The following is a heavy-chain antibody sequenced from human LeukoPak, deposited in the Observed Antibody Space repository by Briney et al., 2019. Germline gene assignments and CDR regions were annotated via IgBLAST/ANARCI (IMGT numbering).Heavy chain of an antibody. CDR2: ISSSSSYI. J-gene: IGHJ4*02. V-gene: IGHV3-21*01. CDR3: ARASGSGVDY. Sequence: GGSLRLSCAASGFTFSSYSMNWVRQAPGKGLEWVSSISSSSSYIYYADSVKGRFTISRDNAKNSLYLQMNSLRAEDTAVHYCARASGSGVDYWGQGTLVTVSS. CDR1: GFTFSSYS. D-gene: IGHD3-10*01.